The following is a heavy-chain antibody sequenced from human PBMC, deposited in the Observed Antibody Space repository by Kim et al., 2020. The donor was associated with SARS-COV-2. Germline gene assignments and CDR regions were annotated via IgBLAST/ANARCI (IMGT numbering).Heavy chain of an antibody. V-gene: IGHV4-39*01. CDR3: AMVRGDLYSPHFDY. Sequence: SETLSLTCTVSGGSISSSSYYWGWIRQPPGKGLEWIGSIYYSGSTYYNPSLKSRVTISVDTSKNQFSLKLSSVTAADTAVYYCAMVRGDLYSPHFDYWGQGTLVTVSS. CDR2: IYYSGST. CDR1: GGSISSSSYY. D-gene: IGHD3-10*01. J-gene: IGHJ4*02.